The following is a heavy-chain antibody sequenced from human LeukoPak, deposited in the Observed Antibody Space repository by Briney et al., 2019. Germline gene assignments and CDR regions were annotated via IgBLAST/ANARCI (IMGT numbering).Heavy chain of an antibody. CDR1: GFTFSSYA. D-gene: IGHD6-13*01. V-gene: IGHV3-23*01. CDR2: ISGSGGST. J-gene: IGHJ4*02. CDR3: ARTIAAAGRGDY. Sequence: GGSLRLSCAASGFTFSSYAMSWVRQAPGKGLEWVSAISGSGGSTYYADSVKGRFTISRDNSKNTLYLQMNSLRAEDTAVYYCARTIAAAGRGDYWGQGTLVTVSS.